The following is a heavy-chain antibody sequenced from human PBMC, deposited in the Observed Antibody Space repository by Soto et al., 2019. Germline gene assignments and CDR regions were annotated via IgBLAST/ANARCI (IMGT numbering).Heavy chain of an antibody. Sequence: PGGSLRLSCAASGFTFSSYGMHGVRQAPGKGLEWVAVISYDGINKYYADSVKGRFTISRDNSKNTLYLQINSLRAEDTAVYYCAKDQATVNTYYYYGMDVSGQGTTVTVSS. V-gene: IGHV3-30*18. CDR3: AKDQATVNTYYYYGMDV. CDR1: GFTFSSYG. CDR2: ISYDGINK. D-gene: IGHD4-4*01. J-gene: IGHJ6*02.